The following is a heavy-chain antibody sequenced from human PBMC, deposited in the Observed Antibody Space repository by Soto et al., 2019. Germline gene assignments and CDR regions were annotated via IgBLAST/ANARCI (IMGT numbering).Heavy chain of an antibody. CDR2: INPSGGST. D-gene: IGHD3-22*01. Sequence: ASVKVSCKASGYTFTSYYMHWVRQAPGQGLEWMGIINPSGGSTSYAQKFQGRVTMTRDTSTSTVYMELSSLRSEDTAVYYCVRAVPNDSSGYYYGKYYFDYWGQGTPVTVSS. V-gene: IGHV1-46*01. J-gene: IGHJ4*02. CDR1: GYTFTSYY. CDR3: VRAVPNDSSGYYYGKYYFDY.